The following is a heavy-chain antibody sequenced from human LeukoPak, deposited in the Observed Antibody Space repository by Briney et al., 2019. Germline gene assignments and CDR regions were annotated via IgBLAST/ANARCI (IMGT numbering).Heavy chain of an antibody. CDR1: GFTFSSYA. D-gene: IGHD2-2*01. CDR3: ARGAYCSSTSCPHFDY. J-gene: IGHJ4*02. Sequence: GGSLRLSCAASGFTFSSYAIHWVRQAPGKGLEWVALISYDEGDKYYADSVKGRITISRDNSKSTVYLQMNSLRAEDTAVYYCARGAYCSSTSCPHFDYWGQGTLVTVSS. V-gene: IGHV3-30-3*01. CDR2: ISYDEGDK.